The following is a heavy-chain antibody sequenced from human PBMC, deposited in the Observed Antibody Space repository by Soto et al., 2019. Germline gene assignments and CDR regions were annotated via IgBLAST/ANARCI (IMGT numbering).Heavy chain of an antibody. J-gene: IGHJ5*02. Sequence: SVKVSCKASGGTFSSYTISWVRQAPGQGLEWMGRIIPILGIANYAQKFQGRVTITADKSTSTAYMELSSLRSEDTAVYYCARAEVAATGWFDPWGQGTLVTVSS. V-gene: IGHV1-69*02. CDR2: IIPILGIA. D-gene: IGHD2-15*01. CDR1: GGTFSSYT. CDR3: ARAEVAATGWFDP.